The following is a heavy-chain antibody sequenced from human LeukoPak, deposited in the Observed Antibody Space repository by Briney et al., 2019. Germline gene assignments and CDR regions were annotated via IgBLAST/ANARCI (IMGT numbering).Heavy chain of an antibody. CDR3: AKPSGSGVDY. J-gene: IGHJ4*02. CDR2: IRSDGYHT. Sequence: GGSLRLSCAASGFTFSSYSMNWVRQAPGKGLEWVAFIRSDGYHTYYTDSVKGRFIITRDNFKNTLYLQMNSLRLEDMAVYHCAKPSGSGVDYWGRGTRVTVSS. CDR1: GFTFSSYS. V-gene: IGHV3-30*02. D-gene: IGHD1-26*01.